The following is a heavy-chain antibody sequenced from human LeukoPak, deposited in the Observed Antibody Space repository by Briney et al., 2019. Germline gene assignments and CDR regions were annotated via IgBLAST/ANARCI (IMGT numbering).Heavy chain of an antibody. CDR1: GYSISSGYY. CDR2: IYHSGST. V-gene: IGHV4-38-2*02. Sequence: SETLSLTCTVSGYSISSGYYWGWIRQPPGKGLEWIGSIYHSGSTYYNPSLKSRVTISVDTSKNQFSLKLSSVTAADTAVYYCARGSHIVVVTATWSFDYWGQGTLVTVSS. D-gene: IGHD2-21*02. CDR3: ARGSHIVVVTATWSFDY. J-gene: IGHJ4*02.